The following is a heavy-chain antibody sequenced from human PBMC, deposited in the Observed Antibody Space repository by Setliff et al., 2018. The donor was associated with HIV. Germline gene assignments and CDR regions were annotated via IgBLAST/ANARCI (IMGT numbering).Heavy chain of an antibody. CDR2: IYDSDNT. CDR1: GGAMNSYD. D-gene: IGHD6-19*01. Sequence: HSETLSLTCTVSGGAMNSYDWTCVRQPPGKGLECIGYIYDSDNTNYNPSLKSRVSISLGTSNNQFSLRLTSMTAADTAIYYCARQGGYRSPLGSWGRGTLVTVSS. CDR3: ARQGGYRSPLGS. J-gene: IGHJ5*02. V-gene: IGHV4-59*08.